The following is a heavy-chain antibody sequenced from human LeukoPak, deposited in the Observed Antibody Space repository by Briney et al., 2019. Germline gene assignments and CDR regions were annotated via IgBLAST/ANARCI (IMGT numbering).Heavy chain of an antibody. Sequence: RGSLRLSCAASGFTFSSYAMHWVRQAPGRGLEWVAVISYDGSNKYYADSVKGRFTISRDNSKNTLYLQMNSLRAEDTAVYYCAREDTAMERGFDYWGQGTLVTVSS. CDR2: ISYDGSNK. D-gene: IGHD5-18*01. V-gene: IGHV3-30-3*01. CDR1: GFTFSSYA. CDR3: AREDTAMERGFDY. J-gene: IGHJ4*02.